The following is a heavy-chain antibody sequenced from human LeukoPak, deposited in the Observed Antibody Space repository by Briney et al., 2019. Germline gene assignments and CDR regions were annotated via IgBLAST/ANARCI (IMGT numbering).Heavy chain of an antibody. CDR2: IYTSGST. CDR3: ARDQLYYGPDNNWFDP. J-gene: IGHJ5*02. D-gene: IGHD3-10*01. CDR1: GGSISSYY. Sequence: NPSETLSLTCTVSGGSISSYYWSWIRQPAGKGLEWIGRIYTSGSTNYNPSLKSRVTMSVDTSKNQFSLKLSSVTAADTAVYYCARDQLYYGPDNNWFDPWGQGTLVTVSS. V-gene: IGHV4-4*07.